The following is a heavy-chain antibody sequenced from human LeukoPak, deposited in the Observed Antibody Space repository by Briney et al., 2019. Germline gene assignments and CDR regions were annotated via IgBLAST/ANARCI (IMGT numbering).Heavy chain of an antibody. CDR3: ARRGVGPTRLYYFDY. Sequence: SETLSLTCTVSGASISSTTFYWGWIRQPPGKGLEWIGTIYYSGSTYYNPSLKSRVTISADASKNHFSLRLSSVTAADTAVYYCARRGVGPTRLYYFDYWGQGTLVTVSS. CDR2: IYYSGST. J-gene: IGHJ4*02. V-gene: IGHV4-39*02. D-gene: IGHD1-26*01. CDR1: GASISSTTFY.